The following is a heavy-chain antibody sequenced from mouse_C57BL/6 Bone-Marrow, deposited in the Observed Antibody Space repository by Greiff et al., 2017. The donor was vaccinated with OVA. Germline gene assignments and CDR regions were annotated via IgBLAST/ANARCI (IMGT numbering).Heavy chain of an antibody. J-gene: IGHJ2*01. CDR1: GYTFTDYY. CDR3: ARGVVAPDY. D-gene: IGHD1-1*01. V-gene: IGHV1-26*01. Sequence: EVQLVESGPELVKPGASVKISCKASGYTFTDYYMNWVKQSHGKSLEWIGDINPNNGGTSYNQKFKGKATLTVDKSSSTAYMELRSLTSEDSAVYYCARGVVAPDYWGQGTTLTVSS. CDR2: INPNNGGT.